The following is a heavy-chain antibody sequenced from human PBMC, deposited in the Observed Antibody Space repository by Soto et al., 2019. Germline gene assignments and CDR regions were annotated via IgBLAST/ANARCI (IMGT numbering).Heavy chain of an antibody. J-gene: IGHJ4*02. CDR2: INPYNGNT. CDR1: GYTFTRYG. Sequence: QVQLVQSGAEVKKPGASVKVSCKASGYTFTRYGIIWVRQAPGQGLEWVGWINPYNGNTNYAQKLQGRVTMTTDTSTSTAYMELRSLRSDDTAVYYCAKGAGWEPEYYSDYWGQGTLVTVSS. D-gene: IGHD1-26*01. V-gene: IGHV1-18*01. CDR3: AKGAGWEPEYYSDY.